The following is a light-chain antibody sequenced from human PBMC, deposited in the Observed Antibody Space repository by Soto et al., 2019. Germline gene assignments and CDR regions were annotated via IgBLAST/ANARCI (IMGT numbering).Light chain of an antibody. Sequence: EIVLTQSPGTRSLSLGERANVSCRASQSVGSNYLAWYQRKPGQAPRLLIYGASSRDTGIPDRFSGSGSGTDFTLTISRLEPEDFAVYYCQQYATTPFTFGPGTKVDIK. V-gene: IGKV3-20*01. CDR1: QSVGSNY. CDR2: GAS. CDR3: QQYATTPFT. J-gene: IGKJ3*01.